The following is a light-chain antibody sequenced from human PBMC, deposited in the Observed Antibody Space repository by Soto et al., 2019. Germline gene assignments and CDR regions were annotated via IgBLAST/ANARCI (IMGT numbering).Light chain of an antibody. CDR3: QQYHSRLT. CDR2: DAS. J-gene: IGKJ4*01. CDR1: QNIRNF. Sequence: DIPMTQSPSSLSASVGDRVTITCQASQNIRNFLNWYQQKPGKAPKLLIYDASNLETGVPSRFSGSGSGTDFTFTISSLQPEDVATYYCQQYHSRLTFGGGTKVEIE. V-gene: IGKV1-33*01.